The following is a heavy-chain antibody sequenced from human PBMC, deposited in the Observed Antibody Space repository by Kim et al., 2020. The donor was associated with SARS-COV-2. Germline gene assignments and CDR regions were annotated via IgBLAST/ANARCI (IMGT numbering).Heavy chain of an antibody. J-gene: IGHJ6*02. D-gene: IGHD3-9*01. CDR2: IYYSGST. V-gene: IGHV4-59*08. CDR3: ARGGPAHQYYDILTGYGWAYSYGMDV. Sequence: SETLSLTCTVSGGSISSYYWSWIRQPPGKGLEWIGYIYYSGSTNYNPSLKSRVTISVDTSKNQFSLKLSSVTAADTAVYYCARGGPAHQYYDILTGYGWAYSYGMDVWGQGTTVTVSS. CDR1: GGSISSYY.